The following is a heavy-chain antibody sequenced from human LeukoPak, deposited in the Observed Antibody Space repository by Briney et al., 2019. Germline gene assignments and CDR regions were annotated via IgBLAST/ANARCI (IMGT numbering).Heavy chain of an antibody. J-gene: IGHJ6*02. V-gene: IGHV1-2*02. Sequence: ASVKVSCKASGYTFTGYFMHWVRQAPGQGLEWMGWINPNSGGTNYAQKFQGRVTMTRDTSISTAYMELSRLRSDDTAVYYCARAVGGSGGTGTTKCMDVWGQGTTVTVSS. D-gene: IGHD1-1*01. CDR2: INPNSGGT. CDR1: GYTFTGYF. CDR3: ARAVGGSGGTGTTKCMDV.